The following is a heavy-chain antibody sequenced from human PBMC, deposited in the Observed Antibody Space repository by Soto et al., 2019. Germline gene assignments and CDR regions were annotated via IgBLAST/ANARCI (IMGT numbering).Heavy chain of an antibody. D-gene: IGHD6-6*01. CDR1: GGSISSDDHY. CDR2: IYYTGST. CDR3: ARDRSNSPDFFDF. Sequence: SETLSLTCTVSGGSISSDDHYWTWIRQPPGKGLEWIGYIYYTGSTNYNPSLKSRVTISVDTSKDQFSPKVNSVTAADTAVYYCARDRSNSPDFFDFWGQGTLVTVSS. V-gene: IGHV4-30-4*01. J-gene: IGHJ4*02.